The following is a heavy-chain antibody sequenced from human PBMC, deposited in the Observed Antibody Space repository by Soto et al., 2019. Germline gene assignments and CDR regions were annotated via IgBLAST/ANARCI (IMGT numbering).Heavy chain of an antibody. CDR3: AKVGPSYCYGMDV. Sequence: GGSLRLSCAASGLDFSSEVMCWVRQAPGKGLEWVSSISGSGRTIYHADSMRGRFAISRDNSKNSLYLQLNNLRVDDTAVYYCAKVGPSYCYGMDVWGQGTTVTVSS. V-gene: IGHV3-23*01. CDR1: GLDFSSEV. J-gene: IGHJ6*02. D-gene: IGHD1-26*01. CDR2: ISGSGRTI.